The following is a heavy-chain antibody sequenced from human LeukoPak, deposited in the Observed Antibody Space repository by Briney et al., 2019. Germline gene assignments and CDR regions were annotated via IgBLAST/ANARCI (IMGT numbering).Heavy chain of an antibody. CDR3: ASYDYVWGSYRPGVDY. CDR2: INPNSGGT. J-gene: IGHJ4*02. D-gene: IGHD3-16*02. CDR1: GYTFTGYY. Sequence: ASVKVSYKASGYTFTGYYMHWVRQAPGQGLEWMGRINPNSGGTNYAQKFQGRVTMTRDTSISTAYMELSRLRSDDTAVYYCASYDYVWGSYRPGVDYWGQGTLVTVSS. V-gene: IGHV1-2*06.